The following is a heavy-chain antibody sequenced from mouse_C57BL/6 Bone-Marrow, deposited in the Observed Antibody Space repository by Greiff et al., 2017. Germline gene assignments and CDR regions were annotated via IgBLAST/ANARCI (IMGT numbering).Heavy chain of an antibody. J-gene: IGHJ2*01. CDR3: ASYYYGRHPYYFDY. CDR1: GFNIKDYY. CDR2: IDPEDGET. V-gene: IGHV14-2*01. Sequence: VHVKQSGAELVKPGASVKLSCTASGFNIKDYYMHWVKQRTEQGLEWIGRIDPEDGETKYAPKFQGKATITADTSSNTAYLQLSSLTSEDTAVYYCASYYYGRHPYYFDYWGQGTTLTVSS. D-gene: IGHD1-1*01.